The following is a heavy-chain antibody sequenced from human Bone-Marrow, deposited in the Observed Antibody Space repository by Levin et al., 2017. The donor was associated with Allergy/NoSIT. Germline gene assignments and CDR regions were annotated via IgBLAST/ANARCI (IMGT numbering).Heavy chain of an antibody. Sequence: GESLKISCAASGFTFTNSAMHWVRQAPGKGLEWVAVISADGSKTYSADSVKGRFTISRDNSKRTLFLQMNSLRVEDTAVYYCARDRWEVQDGRQVPPFYMGVWGQGTTVTVSS. CDR3: ARDRWEVQDGRQVPPFYMGV. J-gene: IGHJ6*02. CDR1: GFTFTNSA. D-gene: IGHD1-26*01. CDR2: ISADGSKT. V-gene: IGHV3-30*03.